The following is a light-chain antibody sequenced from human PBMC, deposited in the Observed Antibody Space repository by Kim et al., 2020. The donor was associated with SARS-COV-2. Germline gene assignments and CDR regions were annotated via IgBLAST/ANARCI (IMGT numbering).Light chain of an antibody. J-gene: IGKJ2*03. V-gene: IGKV4-1*01. CDR3: QQYYSTPPS. CDR1: QTVLYNSNKKNY. CDR2: WAS. Sequence: RGTLNCKSSQTVLYNSNKKNYLAWYQQKPGQAPKLLMDWASIRESGVSDRFSGSGSETDFTLTISSLQAEDVAVYYCQQYYSTPPSFGQGTKLEI.